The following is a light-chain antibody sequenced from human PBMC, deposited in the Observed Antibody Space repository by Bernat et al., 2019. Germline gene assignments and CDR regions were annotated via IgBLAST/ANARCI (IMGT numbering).Light chain of an antibody. Sequence: EIVLTQSPATLSLSLGERATLSCRASQSVSSYLAWYQQKPGQAPRLLIYDASNRATGIPARFSGSGSGTDFTLTISSLEPEDFAVYYWQQRRDWPITVGQGTRLQI. CDR3: QQRRDWPIT. V-gene: IGKV3-11*01. CDR2: DAS. J-gene: IGKJ5*01. CDR1: QSVSSY.